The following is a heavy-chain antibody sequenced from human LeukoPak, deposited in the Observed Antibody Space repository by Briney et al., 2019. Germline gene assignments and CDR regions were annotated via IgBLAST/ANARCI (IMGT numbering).Heavy chain of an antibody. D-gene: IGHD6-6*01. V-gene: IGHV4-34*01. CDR3: ARAGSSSFDY. Sequence: PSETLSLTCAVYGGSFSGYYWSWIRQPPGKGLEWIGEINHSGSTNYNPSLKSRVTISVDTSKNQFSLKLSSVTAADTAVYYCARAGSSSFDYWGQGTLVTVSS. J-gene: IGHJ4*02. CDR2: INHSGST. CDR1: GGSFSGYY.